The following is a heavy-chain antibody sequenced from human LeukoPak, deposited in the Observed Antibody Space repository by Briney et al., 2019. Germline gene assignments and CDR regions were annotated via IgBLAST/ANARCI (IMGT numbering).Heavy chain of an antibody. V-gene: IGHV3-23*01. CDR2: ISGSGHDI. J-gene: IGHJ4*02. Sequence: PGGSLRLSCTASGFTFGDYAMTWVRQAPGKGVEWVAYISGSGHDINYSESAKGRFTISRDNSKNTLYLQMNSLRAEDTAVYYCAKHSVVVTAIPLPFFDYWGQGTLVTVSS. CDR1: GFTFGDYA. D-gene: IGHD2-21*02. CDR3: AKHSVVVTAIPLPFFDY.